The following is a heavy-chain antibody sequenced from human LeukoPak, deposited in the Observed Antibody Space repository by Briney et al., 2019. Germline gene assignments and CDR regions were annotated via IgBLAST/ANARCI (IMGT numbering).Heavy chain of an antibody. J-gene: IGHJ6*02. CDR1: GGSISSYY. CDR3: ARDRGRGYYYYGMDV. CDR2: IYYSGST. Sequence: SETLSLTCTVSGGSISSYYWSWIRQPPGKGLEWIGYIYYSGSTNCNPSLKSRVTISVDTSKNQFSLKLSSVTAADTAVYYCARDRGRGYYYYGMDVWGQGTTVTVSS. V-gene: IGHV4-59*01.